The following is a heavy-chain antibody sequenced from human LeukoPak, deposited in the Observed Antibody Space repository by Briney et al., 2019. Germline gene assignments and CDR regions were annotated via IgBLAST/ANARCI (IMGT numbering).Heavy chain of an antibody. CDR2: INHSGST. D-gene: IGHD2-2*02. V-gene: IGHV4-34*01. J-gene: IGHJ5*02. Sequence: SETLSLTCAVYGGSFSGYYWSWIRQPPGKGLEWIGEINHSGSTNYNPSLKSRVTISVDTSKNQFSLKLSSVTAADTAVYYCARTILGAIVVVPAAISWFDPWGQGTLVTVSS. CDR1: GGSFSGYY. CDR3: ARTILGAIVVVPAAISWFDP.